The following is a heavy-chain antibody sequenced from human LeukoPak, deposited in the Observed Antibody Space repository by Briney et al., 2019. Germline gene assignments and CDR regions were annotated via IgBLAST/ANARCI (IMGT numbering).Heavy chain of an antibody. CDR3: AKDLPTPYFDY. J-gene: IGHJ4*02. V-gene: IGHV3-30*02. CDR1: GFTFSDYW. CDR2: IRYDESTK. Sequence: GRSLRLSCAASGFTFSDYWMHWVRQAPGKGLEWVAFIRYDESTKFYADSVKGRFTISRDNSKTTLFLQMNSLRAEDTAVYYCAKDLPTPYFDYWGQGTLVTVSS. D-gene: IGHD4-23*01.